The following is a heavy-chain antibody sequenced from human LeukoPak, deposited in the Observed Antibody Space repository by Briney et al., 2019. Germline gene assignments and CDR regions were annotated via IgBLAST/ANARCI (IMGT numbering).Heavy chain of an antibody. CDR2: INHSGST. J-gene: IGHJ5*02. CDR1: GGSFSGYY. V-gene: IGHV4-34*01. D-gene: IGHD3-10*01. Sequence: SETLSLTCAVYGGSFSGYYWSWIRQPPGKGLEWIGEINHSGSTNYNPSLKSRVTISVDTSKNQFSLKLSSVTAADTAVYYCARATYGSGSYFWFDPWGQGTLVTVSS. CDR3: ARATYGSGSYFWFDP.